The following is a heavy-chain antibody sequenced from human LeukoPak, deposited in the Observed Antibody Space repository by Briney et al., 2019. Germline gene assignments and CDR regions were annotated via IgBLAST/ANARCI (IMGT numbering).Heavy chain of an antibody. CDR1: GFTFDDYA. CDR2: ISWNSGSI. J-gene: IGHJ4*02. CDR3: ARSFMGSYDSSGYYDY. D-gene: IGHD3-22*01. V-gene: IGHV3-9*01. Sequence: GGSLRLSCAASGFTFDDYAMHWVRQAPGKGLEWVSGISWNSGSIGYADSVKGRFTISRDNAKNSLYLQMNSLRAEDTAVYYCARSFMGSYDSSGYYDYWGQGTLVTVSS.